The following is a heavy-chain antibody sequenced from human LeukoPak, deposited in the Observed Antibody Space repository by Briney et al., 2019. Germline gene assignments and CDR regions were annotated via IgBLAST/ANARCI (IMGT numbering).Heavy chain of an antibody. J-gene: IGHJ4*02. CDR1: GFTFSDYY. V-gene: IGHV3-11*01. CDR3: ARDGHAYGRGSPHY. D-gene: IGHD3-10*01. CDR2: ISSSGSTK. Sequence: PGGSLRLSCAAYGFTFSDYYMSWIRQAPGKGLEWVSYISSSGSTKYYADSVKGRFTISRDNAKNSYLQMNSLRAEDTAVYYCARDGHAYGRGSPHYWGQGTLVTVSS.